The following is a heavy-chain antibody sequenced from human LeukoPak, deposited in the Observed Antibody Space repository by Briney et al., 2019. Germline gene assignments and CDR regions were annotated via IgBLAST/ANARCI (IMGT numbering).Heavy chain of an antibody. Sequence: SETLSLTCAVYGGSFSGYYWSWIRQPPGKGLEWVGEIYHSGSTNYNPSLKSRVSISVDTSKIQFSLKLSSVTAADTAVYYCASTPAFIAAAGKYYYYYYMDVWGKGTTVTVSS. V-gene: IGHV4-34*01. D-gene: IGHD6-13*01. J-gene: IGHJ6*03. CDR2: IYHSGST. CDR3: ASTPAFIAAAGKYYYYYYMDV. CDR1: GGSFSGYY.